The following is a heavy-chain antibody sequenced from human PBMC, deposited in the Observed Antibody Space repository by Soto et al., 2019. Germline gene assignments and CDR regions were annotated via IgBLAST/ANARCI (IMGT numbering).Heavy chain of an antibody. D-gene: IGHD3-22*01. CDR2: IAYDGGNK. CDR1: GFSFSNYA. V-gene: IGHV3-30-3*01. CDR3: ARGYDTSGLDY. J-gene: IGHJ4*02. Sequence: QVQLVETGGGVVQPGRSLRLSCAASGFSFSNYAVHWVRQAQGKGLEWVTFIAYDGGNKYYADSVKGRFTISRDTSKNTLYLQMNSLRTEDTAVYYCARGYDTSGLDYWGQGTLVTVSS.